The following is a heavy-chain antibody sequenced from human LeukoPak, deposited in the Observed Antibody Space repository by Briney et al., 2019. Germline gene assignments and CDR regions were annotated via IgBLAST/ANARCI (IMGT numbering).Heavy chain of an antibody. CDR3: ARDLWSGDFWSGFPGGWFDP. V-gene: IGHV3-21*01. CDR2: ISSSSSYI. D-gene: IGHD3-3*01. Sequence: GGSLRLSFAASGFTFSSYSMNWVRQAPGKGLEWVSSISSSSSYIYYADSVKGRFTISRDNAKNSLYLQMNSLRAEDTAVYYCARDLWSGDFWSGFPGGWFDPWGQGTLVTVSS. J-gene: IGHJ5*02. CDR1: GFTFSSYS.